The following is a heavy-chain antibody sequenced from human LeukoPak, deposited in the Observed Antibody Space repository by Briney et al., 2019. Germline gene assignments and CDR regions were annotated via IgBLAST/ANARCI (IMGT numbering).Heavy chain of an antibody. CDR3: VKDRSYDSSGYYGD. CDR1: GFTFSDYY. D-gene: IGHD3-22*01. CDR2: ISSSGSTI. J-gene: IGHJ4*02. V-gene: IGHV3-11*01. Sequence: GGSLRLSCAASGFTFSDYYMSWIRQAPGKGLEWVSYISSSGSTIYYADSVKGRFTISRDNAKNSLYLQMNSLRAEDTAVYYCVKDRSYDSSGYYGDWGQGTLVTVSS.